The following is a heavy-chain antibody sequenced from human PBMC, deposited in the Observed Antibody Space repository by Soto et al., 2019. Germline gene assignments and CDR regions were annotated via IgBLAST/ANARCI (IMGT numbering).Heavy chain of an antibody. CDR3: ARDNRVLRYPAWFDP. D-gene: IGHD3-9*01. J-gene: IGHJ5*02. CDR2: IYYSGST. V-gene: IGHV4-59*01. Sequence: PSETLSLTCTVSGGSISSYYWSWIRQPPGKGLEWIGYIYYSGSTNYNPSLKSRVTISVDTSKNQFSLKLSSVTAADTAGYYCARDNRVLRYPAWFDPWGQGTLVTVSS. CDR1: GGSISSYY.